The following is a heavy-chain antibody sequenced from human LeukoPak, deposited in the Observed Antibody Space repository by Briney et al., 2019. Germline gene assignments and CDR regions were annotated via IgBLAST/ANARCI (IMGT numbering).Heavy chain of an antibody. CDR3: ARGPSGYHNT. CDR1: GFTFRSYG. V-gene: IGHV3-30*02. Sequence: GGSLRLSCAASGFTFRSYGMHWVRQAPGKGLEWVAFIRYDGSNKYYGDSVKGRFPISRDNSKNTLYLQMNSLRAEDTAVYYCARGPSGYHNTGGQGTLVTVSS. D-gene: IGHD5-12*01. J-gene: IGHJ4*02. CDR2: IRYDGSNK.